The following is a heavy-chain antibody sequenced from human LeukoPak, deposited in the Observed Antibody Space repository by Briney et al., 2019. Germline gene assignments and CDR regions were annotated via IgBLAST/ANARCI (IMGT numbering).Heavy chain of an antibody. Sequence: PSETLSLTCTVSGGSISSYFWSWIRQPPGKGLEWIGYIYYRGSTNYNPSLKSRVTISADTSKNQVSLKLRSGTAADTAVYYCAGAPYYYDATKPRAFDVWGQGTMVTVSS. CDR3: AGAPYYYDATKPRAFDV. V-gene: IGHV4-59*01. CDR1: GGSISSYF. J-gene: IGHJ3*01. D-gene: IGHD3-22*01. CDR2: IYYRGST.